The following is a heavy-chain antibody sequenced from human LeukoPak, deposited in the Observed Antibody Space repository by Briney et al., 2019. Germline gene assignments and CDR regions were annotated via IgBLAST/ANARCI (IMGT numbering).Heavy chain of an antibody. J-gene: IGHJ4*02. CDR3: ARKALAAAVFDS. Sequence: GGSLRLSCAASGFSFTSYAFNWVRQAPGKGLEWVSGINHADDNTFYADSVKGRFTLSRDTSKNTLYLQMNSLRADDTAVYFCARKALAAAVFDSWGQGTLVTVSS. CDR2: INHADDNT. V-gene: IGHV3-23*01. D-gene: IGHD6-13*01. CDR1: GFSFTSYA.